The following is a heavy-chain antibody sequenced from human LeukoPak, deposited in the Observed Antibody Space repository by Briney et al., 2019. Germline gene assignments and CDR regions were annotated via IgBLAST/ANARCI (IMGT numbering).Heavy chain of an antibody. V-gene: IGHV3-30*18. CDR3: AKEEEPKRSDWYFTL. Sequence: PGRSLRLSCAASGFTFSSYGMHWVRQAPGKGLEWVPVISYDGSNKYYADSVKGRFTISRDNSKNTLYLQMNSLRIEDTAVFYCAKEEEPKRSDWYFTLWGRGTLVTVSS. CDR1: GFTFSSYG. D-gene: IGHD1-14*01. CDR2: ISYDGSNK. J-gene: IGHJ2*01.